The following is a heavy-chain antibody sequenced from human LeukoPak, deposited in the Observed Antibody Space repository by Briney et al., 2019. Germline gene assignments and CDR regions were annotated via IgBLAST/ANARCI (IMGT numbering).Heavy chain of an antibody. CDR2: IIPILGIA. CDR3: ASGGLQPQSDY. Sequence: WSVKVSCKASGGTFSSYAISWVRQAPGQGLEWMGRIIPILGIANYAQKFQGRVTITTDESTSTAYMELSSLRSEDTAVYYCASGGLQPQSDYWGQGTLVTVSS. CDR1: GGTFSSYA. J-gene: IGHJ4*02. D-gene: IGHD3-16*01. V-gene: IGHV1-69*04.